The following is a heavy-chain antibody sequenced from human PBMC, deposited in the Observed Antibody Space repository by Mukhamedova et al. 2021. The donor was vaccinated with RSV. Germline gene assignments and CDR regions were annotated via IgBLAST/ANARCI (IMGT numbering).Heavy chain of an antibody. V-gene: IGHV3-11*06. CDR3: ARDMLFCGGCNCRSGWFDP. Sequence: VAFIDPRSSSTDYADSVKGRFTISRDNAKNSVYLQMNTLRAEDPAVYYCARDMLFCGGCNCRSGWFDPWGQGTLVTVSS. D-gene: IGHD2-21*02. CDR2: IDPRSSST. J-gene: IGHJ5*02.